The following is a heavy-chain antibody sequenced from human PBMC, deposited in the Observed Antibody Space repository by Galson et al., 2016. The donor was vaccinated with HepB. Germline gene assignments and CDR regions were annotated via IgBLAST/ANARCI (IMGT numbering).Heavy chain of an antibody. D-gene: IGHD1-26*01. CDR2: IYQTGTA. Sequence: LSLTCAVSGATISNDYWWSWVRQSPEKGFEWLGEIYQTGTANYNPSFPRRATISVDTSKNEISLRLDSVTAADTAVYYCAGGTLGTTATMAFDYWGQGTPVSVSS. CDR1: GATISNDYW. J-gene: IGHJ4*02. CDR3: AGGTLGTTATMAFDY. V-gene: IGHV4-4*02.